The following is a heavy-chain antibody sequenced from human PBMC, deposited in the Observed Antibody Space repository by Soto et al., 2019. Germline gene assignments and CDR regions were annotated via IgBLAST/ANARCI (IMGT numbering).Heavy chain of an antibody. V-gene: IGHV1-69*01. Sequence: QVQLVQSRAEVKKPGSSVKVSCKASGGNFSSYAISWVRQAPGQGLEWMGGIIPILATANYAQKFQGRVTITEDEATSTAYMELSSLRSEDTAVSYCARGYCGGDCYSVYYFDYCGQGTLVTVSS. CDR2: IIPILATA. CDR1: GGNFSSYA. D-gene: IGHD2-21*02. CDR3: ARGYCGGDCYSVYYFDY. J-gene: IGHJ4*02.